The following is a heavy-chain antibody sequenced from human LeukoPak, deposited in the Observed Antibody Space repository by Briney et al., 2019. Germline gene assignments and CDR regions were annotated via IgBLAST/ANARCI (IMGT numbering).Heavy chain of an antibody. CDR2: IYYSGRT. J-gene: IGHJ5*02. Sequence: SQTLSLTCTVSGGSIRSGDYYWSWIRQPPGKGLEWIGYIYYSGRTYYNPSLKSRVTISVDTSKNQFSLKVSSVTAADTAVYYCARDLIGYCSAGSCSWWFAAWGQGTLVTVSS. CDR3: ARDLIGYCSAGSCSWWFAA. D-gene: IGHD2-15*01. CDR1: GGSIRSGDYY. V-gene: IGHV4-30-4*01.